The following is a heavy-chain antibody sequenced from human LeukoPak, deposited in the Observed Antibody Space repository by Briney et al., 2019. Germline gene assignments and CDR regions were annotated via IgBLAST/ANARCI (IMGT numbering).Heavy chain of an antibody. CDR2: INSSSSYI. J-gene: IGHJ4*02. V-gene: IGHV3-21*01. CDR1: GFTFSSYS. D-gene: IGHD5-12*01. CDR3: ARDRVQSGYDYDLVQEYYFDY. Sequence: PGGSLRLSCAASGFTFSSYSMNWVRQAPGKGLEWVSSINSSSSYIYYADSVKGRFTISRDNAKNSLYLQMNSLRAEDTAMYYCARDRVQSGYDYDLVQEYYFDYWGQGTLVTVSS.